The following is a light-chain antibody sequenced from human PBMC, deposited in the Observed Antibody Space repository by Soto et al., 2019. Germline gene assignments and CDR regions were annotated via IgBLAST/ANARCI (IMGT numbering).Light chain of an antibody. V-gene: IGLV1-40*01. CDR3: QSYDSGLTGYV. CDR1: SSNIGAGYD. CDR2: GST. J-gene: IGLJ1*01. Sequence: QSVLTQPPSVSGAPGQTVTISCAGTSSNIGAGYDVHWYQQLSGRAPKLVMYGSTYRPSGVPDRFSCSKSGTSASLAITALQAEDEADYYCQSYDSGLTGYVFGTGTKLTVL.